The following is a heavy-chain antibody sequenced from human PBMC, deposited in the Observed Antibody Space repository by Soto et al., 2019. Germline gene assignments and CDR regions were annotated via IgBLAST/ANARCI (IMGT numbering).Heavy chain of an antibody. Sequence: QVQLVQSGAEVKKPGSSVKVSCKASGGTFSSYAISWVRQAPGQGLEWMGGIIPIFGTANYAQKFQGRVTITADESTSTAYMELSSLRSEHTAVYYCARSDIEDQLLPGAFDIWGQGTMVTVSS. V-gene: IGHV1-69*12. J-gene: IGHJ3*02. CDR3: ARSDIEDQLLPGAFDI. CDR2: IIPIFGTA. CDR1: GGTFSSYA. D-gene: IGHD2-2*01.